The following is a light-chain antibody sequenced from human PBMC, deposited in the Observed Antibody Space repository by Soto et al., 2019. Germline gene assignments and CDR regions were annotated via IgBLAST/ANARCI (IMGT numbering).Light chain of an antibody. CDR1: PSVTNY. V-gene: IGKV3-11*01. J-gene: IGKJ5*01. Sequence: PGVRATLSCRASPSVTNYLAWYQQKPGQAPRLLIYGAFNRPTGIPARFSGSGSGTDFTLTISSLEPEDFAVYYCQQRNIWPPVTFGQGTRLEIK. CDR3: QQRNIWPPVT. CDR2: GAF.